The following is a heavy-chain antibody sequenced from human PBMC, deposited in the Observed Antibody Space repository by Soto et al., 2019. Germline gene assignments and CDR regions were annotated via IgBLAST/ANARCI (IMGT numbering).Heavy chain of an antibody. V-gene: IGHV4-4*07. J-gene: IGHJ6*02. CDR3: VAARPSNYYYYGMDV. CDR1: GGSISSYY. Sequence: QVQLQESGPGLVKPSETLSLTCTVSGGSISSYYWSWIRQPAGKGLEWIGRIYTSGSTSYNPSLMSRVTLSVDTSMNQFSLKLSSVTAADTAVYYCVAARPSNYYYYGMDVWGQGTTVTVSS. CDR2: IYTSGST. D-gene: IGHD6-6*01.